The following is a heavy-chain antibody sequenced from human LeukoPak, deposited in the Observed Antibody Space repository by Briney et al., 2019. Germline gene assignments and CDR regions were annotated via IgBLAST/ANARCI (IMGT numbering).Heavy chain of an antibody. CDR2: IIPIFGTA. D-gene: IGHD4-17*01. CDR3: ARTRGVPYGDYLNDY. CDR1: GYTFTGYY. V-gene: IGHV1-69*05. J-gene: IGHJ4*02. Sequence: SVKVSCKASGYTFTGYYMHWVRQAPGQGLEWMGGIIPIFGTANYAQKFQGRVTITTDESTSTAYMELSSLRSEDTAVYYCARTRGVPYGDYLNDYWGQGTLVTVSS.